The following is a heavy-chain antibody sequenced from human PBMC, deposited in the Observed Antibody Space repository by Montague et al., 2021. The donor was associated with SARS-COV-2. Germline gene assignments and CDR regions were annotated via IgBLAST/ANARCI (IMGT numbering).Heavy chain of an antibody. J-gene: IGHJ5*02. V-gene: IGHV4-59*01. D-gene: IGHD2-15*01. CDR3: ARALYCSGGSCYPNWFDP. CDR2: IYYSGST. CDR1: GGSISSYY. Sequence: SETLSLTCTVSGGSISSYYWSWIRQPPGKGLEWIGYIYYSGSTNYNPSLKSRVTISVDTSKNQFSLKLSSVTAAGTAVYYCARALYCSGGSCYPNWFDPWDQGTLVTVSS.